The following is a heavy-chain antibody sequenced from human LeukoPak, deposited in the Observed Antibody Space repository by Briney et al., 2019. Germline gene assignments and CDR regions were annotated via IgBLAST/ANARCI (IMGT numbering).Heavy chain of an antibody. J-gene: IGHJ4*02. CDR1: GFTFSSYS. D-gene: IGHD2/OR15-2a*01. CDR3: AKGNRASSPYYFDY. Sequence: GGSLRLSCAASGFTFSSYSMNWVRQAPGKGLEWVSSISSSSSYIYYADSVKGRFTISRDNSKNTLYLVINSLRAEDTALFYCAKGNRASSPYYFDYWGQGTLVTVSS. V-gene: IGHV3-21*04. CDR2: ISSSSSYI.